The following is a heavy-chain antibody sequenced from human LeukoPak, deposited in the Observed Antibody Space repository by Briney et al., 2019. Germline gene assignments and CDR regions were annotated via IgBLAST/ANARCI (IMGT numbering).Heavy chain of an antibody. CDR1: GGSFSGYY. CDR2: INHSGST. V-gene: IGHV4-34*01. J-gene: IGHJ4*02. D-gene: IGHD5-18*01. CDR3: ARVVDTHFDY. Sequence: SETLSLTCAVYGGSFSGYYWSWIRQPPGKGLEWIGEINHSGSTNYNPSLKSRVTISVDTSKNQFSLKLSSVTAEDTAVYYCARVVDTHFDYWGQGTLVTVSS.